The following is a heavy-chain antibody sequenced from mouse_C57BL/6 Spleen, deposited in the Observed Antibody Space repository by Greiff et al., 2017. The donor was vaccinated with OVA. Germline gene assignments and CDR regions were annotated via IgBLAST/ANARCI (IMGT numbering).Heavy chain of an antibody. CDR3: TREGTMVTTA. CDR1: GYTFTDYE. CDR2: IDPETGGT. D-gene: IGHD2-2*01. Sequence: QVHVKKSGAELVRPGASVTLSCKASGYTFTDYEMHWVKQTPVHGLEWIGAIDPETGGTAYNQKFKGKAILTADKSSSTAYMELRSLTSEDSAVYYCTREGTMVTTAWGQGTSVTVSS. J-gene: IGHJ4*01. V-gene: IGHV1-15*01.